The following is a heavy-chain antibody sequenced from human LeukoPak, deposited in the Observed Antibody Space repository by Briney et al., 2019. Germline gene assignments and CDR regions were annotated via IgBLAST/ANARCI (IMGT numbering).Heavy chain of an antibody. CDR1: GGSISSYY. CDR2: VYYSGTT. CDR3: ARVGVDYSGNIIKYYFDY. J-gene: IGHJ4*02. Sequence: SETLSLTCTVSGGSISSYYWSWIRQPPGKGLEWIGYVYYSGTTNYNPSLKSRVIISVDTSKNQFSLKLSPVIAADTAVYYCARVGVDYSGNIIKYYFDYWGQGTLVTVSS. V-gene: IGHV4-59*01. D-gene: IGHD4-23*01.